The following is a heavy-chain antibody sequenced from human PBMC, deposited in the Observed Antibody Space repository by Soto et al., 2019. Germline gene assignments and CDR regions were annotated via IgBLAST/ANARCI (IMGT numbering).Heavy chain of an antibody. CDR3: ARDTRYGSGRNWFDP. CDR1: GGSISSGDYY. J-gene: IGHJ5*02. Sequence: QVQLQESGPGLVKPSQTLSLTCTVSGGSISSGDYYWSWIRQPPGKGLEWIGYIYYSGSTYYNPSRKSRVTISVDPSKNQFSLKLSSVTAAATAVYYCARDTRYGSGRNWFDPWGQGTLVTVSS. V-gene: IGHV4-30-4*01. CDR2: IYYSGST. D-gene: IGHD3-10*01.